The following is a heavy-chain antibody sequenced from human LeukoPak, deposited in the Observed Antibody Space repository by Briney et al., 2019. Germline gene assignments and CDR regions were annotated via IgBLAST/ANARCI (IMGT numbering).Heavy chain of an antibody. CDR1: GFPFDDYG. CDR2: INWNGGST. Sequence: GGSLRLSCAAPGFPFDDYGMTWVRQAPGKGLEWVSGINWNGGSTGYADSVKGRFTISRDNGKNSLYLQMNSLRAEDTAVYYRARDLRTDSSFSPFDYWGQGTLVTVSS. D-gene: IGHD3/OR15-3a*01. V-gene: IGHV3-20*04. J-gene: IGHJ4*02. CDR3: ARDLRTDSSFSPFDY.